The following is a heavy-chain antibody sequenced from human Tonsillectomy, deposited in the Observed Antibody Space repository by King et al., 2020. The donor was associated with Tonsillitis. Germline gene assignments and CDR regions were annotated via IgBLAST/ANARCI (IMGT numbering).Heavy chain of an antibody. CDR3: ASASLASVDSSYWYAPFFS. Sequence: VQLVESGGGVVQPGRFLRLSCAASGFTFSSYPMHWVRQAPGKGLEWVAVITYDGSNKYYADSVKGRFTISRDNSKKTLFLQMSSLRREDTAVYYCASASLASVDSSYWYAPFFSCGQGTLVSVSS. V-gene: IGHV3-30*04. D-gene: IGHD6-13*01. CDR1: GFTFSSYP. J-gene: IGHJ5*02. CDR2: ITYDGSNK.